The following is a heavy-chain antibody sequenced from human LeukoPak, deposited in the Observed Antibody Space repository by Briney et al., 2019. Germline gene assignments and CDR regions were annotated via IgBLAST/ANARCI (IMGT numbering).Heavy chain of an antibody. CDR1: GFTFNTYV. J-gene: IGHJ6*02. CDR3: ATVYSSSPLRPMDV. V-gene: IGHV3-23*01. D-gene: IGHD2-2*01. CDR2: ISGSGGGT. Sequence: PGGPLRLSCAASGFTFNTYVMSWVRQAPGKGLEWVSAISGSGGGTYYVDSVKGRFTISRDNSKNTLYLQMNSLRAEDTAVYYCATVYSSSPLRPMDVWGQGTTVTVS.